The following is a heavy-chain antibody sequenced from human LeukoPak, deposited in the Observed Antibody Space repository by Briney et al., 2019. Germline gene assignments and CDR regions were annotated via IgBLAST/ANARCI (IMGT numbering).Heavy chain of an antibody. D-gene: IGHD3-3*01. CDR2: INPSGGST. V-gene: IGHV1-46*01. Sequence: GASVKVSCKASGYTFTGYYMHWVRQAPGQGLEWMGIINPSGGSTSYAQKFQGRVTMTRDTSTSTVYMELSSLRSEDTAVYYCARGMTDRYDFWSGYYPTYFDYWGQGTLVTVSS. CDR1: GYTFTGYY. J-gene: IGHJ4*02. CDR3: ARGMTDRYDFWSGYYPTYFDY.